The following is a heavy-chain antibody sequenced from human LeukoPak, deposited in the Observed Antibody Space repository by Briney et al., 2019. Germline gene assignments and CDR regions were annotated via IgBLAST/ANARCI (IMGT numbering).Heavy chain of an antibody. J-gene: IGHJ5*02. V-gene: IGHV1-18*01. CDR3: ARDAQDIVVVPAAREGWFDP. D-gene: IGHD2-2*01. CDR2: ISAYNGNT. CDR1: GYTFTSYG. Sequence: ASVKVSCKASGYTFTSYGISWVRQAPGQGLEWMGWISAYNGNTNYAQKLQGRVTMTTDTSTSTAYMELRSLRSDDTAVYYCARDAQDIVVVPAAREGWFDPWGQGTLVTVSS.